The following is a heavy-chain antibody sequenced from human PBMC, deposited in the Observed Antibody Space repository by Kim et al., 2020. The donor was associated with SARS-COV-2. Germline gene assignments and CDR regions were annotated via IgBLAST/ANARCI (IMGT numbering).Heavy chain of an antibody. CDR3: AGAPGYCSSTSCYGVDY. J-gene: IGHJ4*02. CDR1: GGSFSGYY. CDR2: INHSGST. D-gene: IGHD2-2*01. V-gene: IGHV4-34*01. Sequence: SETLSLTCAVYGGSFSGYYWSWIRQPPGKGLEWIGEINHSGSTNYNPSLKSRVTISVDTSKNQFSLKLSSVTAADTAVYYCAGAPGYCSSTSCYGVDYWGQGTLVTVSS.